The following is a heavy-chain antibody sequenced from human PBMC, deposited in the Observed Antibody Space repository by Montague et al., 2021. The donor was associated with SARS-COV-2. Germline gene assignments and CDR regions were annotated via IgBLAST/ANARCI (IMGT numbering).Heavy chain of an antibody. Sequence: SETLSLTCTVSGGSTNNYYWSWIRQPAGKGLEWIGRIHASGISTYNPSXXTRVTMSVDTSKNQFSLKLSSATAADTAVYYCARGRFYYDSGELGSWGQGTLVTVSS. D-gene: IGHD3-22*01. J-gene: IGHJ5*02. CDR2: IHASGIS. CDR1: GGSTNNYY. CDR3: ARGRFYYDSGELGS. V-gene: IGHV4-4*07.